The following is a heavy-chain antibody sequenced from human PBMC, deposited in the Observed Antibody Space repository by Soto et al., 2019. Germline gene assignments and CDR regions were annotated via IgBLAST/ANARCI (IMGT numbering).Heavy chain of an antibody. D-gene: IGHD6-13*01. CDR3: ARASIHGSSWYFWFDP. CDR2: IIPMFGTT. CDR1: GGTFSRYA. Sequence: QVQLVQSGAEVRKPGSSVKVSCKASGGTFSRYAINWVRQAPGQGLEWMGGIIPMFGTTNYAQKFKGRVTITADEATRTVYIELNTLRSEDAAVYYCARASIHGSSWYFWFDPWGQGTLVTVSS. V-gene: IGHV1-69*01. J-gene: IGHJ5*01.